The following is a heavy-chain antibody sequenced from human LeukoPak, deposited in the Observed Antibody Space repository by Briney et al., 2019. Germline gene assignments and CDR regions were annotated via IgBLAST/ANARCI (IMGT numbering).Heavy chain of an antibody. CDR1: GYSFTSYW. Sequence: GESLKISCKGSGYSFTSYWIGWVRQMPGKGLEWMGIIYPGDSDTRYSPSFQGQVTISADKSISTAYLQWSSLKASDTAMYYCARQGGYYDLWSGYTVPPPAGRYYFDYWGQGTLVNVSS. J-gene: IGHJ4*02. CDR3: ARQGGYYDLWSGYTVPPPAGRYYFDY. D-gene: IGHD3-3*01. V-gene: IGHV5-51*01. CDR2: IYPGDSDT.